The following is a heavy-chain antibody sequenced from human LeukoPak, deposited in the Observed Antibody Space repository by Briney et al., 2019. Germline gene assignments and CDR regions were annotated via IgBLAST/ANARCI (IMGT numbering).Heavy chain of an antibody. J-gene: IGHJ4*02. V-gene: IGHV4-39*01. Sequence: PSETLSLTCTVSGGSISSSSYYWGWIRQPPGKGLEWIGIIYYSGSTHHNPSLKSRVTISVDTSKNQFSLKLSSVTAADTAVYYCARHPPATGDDYWGQGTLVTVSS. CDR3: ARHPPATGDDY. D-gene: IGHD7-27*01. CDR1: GGSISSSSYY. CDR2: IYYSGST.